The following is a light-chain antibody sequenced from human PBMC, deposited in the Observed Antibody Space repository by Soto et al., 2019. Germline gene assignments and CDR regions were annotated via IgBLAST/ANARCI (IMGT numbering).Light chain of an antibody. CDR1: NSDVGGYNY. CDR2: DVS. V-gene: IGLV2-14*01. CDR3: SSYTSNNTLGVV. Sequence: QPVLTQPASVSGSPGQSITISCTGTNSDVGGYNYVSWYQQHPGKAPKLMIYDVSNRPSGVSNRFSGSKSGKTASLTISGLQAEDEADYYCSSYTSNNTLGVVFGGGTKLTVL. J-gene: IGLJ2*01.